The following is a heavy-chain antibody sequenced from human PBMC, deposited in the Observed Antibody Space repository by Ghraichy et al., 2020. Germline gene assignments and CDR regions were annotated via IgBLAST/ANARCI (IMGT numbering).Heavy chain of an antibody. J-gene: IGHJ6*02. Sequence: GGSLRLSCAASGFTFSSYSMNWVRQAPGKGLEWVSSISSSSSYIYYADSVKGRFTISRDNTKNSLYLQMNSLRAEDTAVYYCAWFEYSSSSGYYGMDVWGQGTTVTVSS. CDR3: AWFEYSSSSGYYGMDV. CDR1: GFTFSSYS. CDR2: ISSSSSYI. D-gene: IGHD6-6*01. V-gene: IGHV3-21*01.